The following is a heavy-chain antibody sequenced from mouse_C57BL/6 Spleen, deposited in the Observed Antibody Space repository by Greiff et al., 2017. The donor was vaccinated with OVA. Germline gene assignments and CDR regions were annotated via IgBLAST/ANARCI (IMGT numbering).Heavy chain of an antibody. Sequence: ESGPGLVKPSQSLSLSCSVTGYSITSGYFWYWIRQFPGNQLEWLGYISYDGSNNYNPSLKNRISITRDTSKNQLFLKLNSVTTEDTATYYCARLYDYDAWFAYWGQGTLVTVSA. CDR1: GYSITSGYF. CDR3: ARLYDYDAWFAY. D-gene: IGHD2-4*01. CDR2: ISYDGSN. V-gene: IGHV3-6*01. J-gene: IGHJ3*01.